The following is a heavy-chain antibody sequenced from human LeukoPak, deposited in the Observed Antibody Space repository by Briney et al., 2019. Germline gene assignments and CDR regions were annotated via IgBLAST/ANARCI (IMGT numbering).Heavy chain of an antibody. CDR3: AATVAGSKHFDY. J-gene: IGHJ4*02. CDR2: ILTSGST. CDR1: GGSISSYY. Sequence: PSETLPLTCTVSGGSISSYYWSWIRQPAGKGLEWIGRILTSGSTNYNPSHKSRVTMSVDTSKNQFSLKLSSVTAADMAVYYCAATVAGSKHFDYWGQGSLVTVSS. D-gene: IGHD6-19*01. V-gene: IGHV4-4*07.